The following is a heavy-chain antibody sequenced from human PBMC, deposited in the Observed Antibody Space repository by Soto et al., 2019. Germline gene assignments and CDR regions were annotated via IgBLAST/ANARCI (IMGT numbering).Heavy chain of an antibody. CDR1: GFTFSNYA. J-gene: IGHJ4*02. D-gene: IGHD2-2*01. Sequence: PGGSLRLSCAASGFTFSNYAMSWVRQAPGKGLEWFSAISGSGGSTYYTDPVKGRFTLSRDNSKNTLYLQMNSLRAEDTAVYYCAIEDWSNCTTDGYAYWGLGTLVPVDS. CDR2: ISGSGGST. CDR3: AIEDWSNCTTDGYAY. V-gene: IGHV3-23*01.